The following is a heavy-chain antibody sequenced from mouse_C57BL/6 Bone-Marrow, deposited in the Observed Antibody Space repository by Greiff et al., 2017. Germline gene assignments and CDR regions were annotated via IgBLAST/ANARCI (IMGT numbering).Heavy chain of an antibody. CDR2: ISSGGSYT. V-gene: IGHV5-6*01. J-gene: IGHJ3*01. D-gene: IGHD2-1*01. Sequence: EVQLVESGGDLVKPGGSLKLSCAASGFTFSSYGMSWVRQTPDKRLEWVATISSGGSYTYYPDSVKGRFTISRDNAKNTLYLQMSSLKSEDTAMYYCARQGNFYGRAYWGQGTLVTVSA. CDR1: GFTFSSYG. CDR3: ARQGNFYGRAY.